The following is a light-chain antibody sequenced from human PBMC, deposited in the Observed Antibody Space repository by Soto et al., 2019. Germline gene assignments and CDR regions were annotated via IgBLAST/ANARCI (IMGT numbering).Light chain of an antibody. CDR1: QSVSSN. J-gene: IGKJ1*01. CDR3: QQYNNWPQT. CDR2: GAS. Sequence: EIVMTQSPATLSVSPGERATLSCRASQSVSSNLAWHQQKPGQAPRLLIYGASTRATGIPARFSGSGSGTKFTLTISSLQSEDFAVYYCQQYNNWPQTFGQGTKVDIK. V-gene: IGKV3-15*01.